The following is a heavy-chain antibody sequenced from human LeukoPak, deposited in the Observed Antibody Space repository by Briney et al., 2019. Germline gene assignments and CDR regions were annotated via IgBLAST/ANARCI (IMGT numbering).Heavy chain of an antibody. Sequence: GGSLRLSCAASGLTFTDYWMHWVRQAPGKGLVWVSRINSDDSSTSYADSVQGRFTISRDNAKNTPYLQMNSLRAEDTAVYYCATCVAVPGLPDSWGQGTLVHVSS. CDR1: GLTFTDYW. J-gene: IGHJ4*02. CDR3: ATCVAVPGLPDS. V-gene: IGHV3-74*01. CDR2: INSDDSST. D-gene: IGHD6-19*01.